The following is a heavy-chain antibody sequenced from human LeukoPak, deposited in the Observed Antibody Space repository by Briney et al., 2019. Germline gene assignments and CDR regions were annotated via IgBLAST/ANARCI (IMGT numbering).Heavy chain of an antibody. CDR1: GYTFTGYY. CDR3: ARALSIVGATNY. CDR2: INPNSGGT. D-gene: IGHD1-26*01. Sequence: ASVKVSCKAPGYTFTGYYMHWVRQAPGQGLEWMGWINPNSGGTNYAQKFQGRVTMTRDTSISTAYMELSRLRSDDTAVYYCARALSIVGATNYWGQGTLVTVSS. J-gene: IGHJ4*02. V-gene: IGHV1-2*02.